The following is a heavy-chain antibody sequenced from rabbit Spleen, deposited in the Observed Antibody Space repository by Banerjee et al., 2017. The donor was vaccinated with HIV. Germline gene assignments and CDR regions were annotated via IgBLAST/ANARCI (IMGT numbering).Heavy chain of an antibody. CDR1: GFSLGSTYW. D-gene: IGHD6-1*01. V-gene: IGHV1S40*01. J-gene: IGHJ4*01. CDR3: ARLGHADYPYAYGLKL. CDR2: IYTGSRRTT. Sequence: QSLEESGGDLVKPGASLTLTCTASGFSLGSTYWISWVRQAPGKGLEWIACIYTGSRRTTSYASWAKGRFTIPKTSSTTVTLQMTSLTAADTATYFCARLGHADYPYAYGLKLWGQGTLVTVS.